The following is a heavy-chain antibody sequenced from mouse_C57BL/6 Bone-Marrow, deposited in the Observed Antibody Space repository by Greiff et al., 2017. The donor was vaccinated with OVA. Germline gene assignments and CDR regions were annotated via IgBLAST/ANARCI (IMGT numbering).Heavy chain of an antibody. J-gene: IGHJ3*01. CDR3: ARSMVTAPTWFAY. V-gene: IGHV5-6*01. Sequence: VKLMESGGDLVKPGGPLKLSCAASGFTFSSYGLSWVRQTPDKRLEWVATISSGGSYTYYPDSVQGRFPISRDNAKNTLYLQMSSLKSEDTAMYYCARSMVTAPTWFAYWGQGTLVTVSA. CDR2: ISSGGSYT. D-gene: IGHD2-2*01. CDR1: GFTFSSYG.